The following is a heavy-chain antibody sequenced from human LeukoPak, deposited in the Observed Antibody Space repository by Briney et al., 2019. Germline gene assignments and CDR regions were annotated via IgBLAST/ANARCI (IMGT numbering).Heavy chain of an antibody. J-gene: IGHJ5*02. CDR2: IYYSGGT. CDR1: GGSISTYY. Sequence: SETLSLTCTVSGGSISTYYWSWIRQPPGKGLEWIGYIYYSGGTNYNPSLKSRVTISVDTSKNQFSLKLRSVTAADTAVYYCARDPSGSFFNWSDPWGQGTLVTVSS. V-gene: IGHV4-59*01. CDR3: ARDPSGSFFNWSDP. D-gene: IGHD1-26*01.